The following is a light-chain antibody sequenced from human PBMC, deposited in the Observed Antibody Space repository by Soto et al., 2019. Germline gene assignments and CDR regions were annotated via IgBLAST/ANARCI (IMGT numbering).Light chain of an antibody. J-gene: IGKJ5*01. V-gene: IGKV1-27*01. CDR2: AAS. CDR1: QGIYNY. CDR3: HKYNSALLT. Sequence: DIQMTQSPSSLSASVGDRVTITCRASQGIYNYLAWYHHKPGKAPKLLIYAASTLEAGVPSRFSGSGSGTDFTLTISSLQPEDVATYYCHKYNSALLTFGQGTRLEIK.